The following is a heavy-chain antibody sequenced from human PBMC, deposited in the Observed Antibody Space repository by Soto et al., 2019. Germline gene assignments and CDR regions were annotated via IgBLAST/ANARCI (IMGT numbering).Heavy chain of an antibody. CDR3: ARGSHLWFGELLFDY. D-gene: IGHD3-10*01. Sequence: GGSLRLSCAASGFTFSSYAMSWVRQAPGKGLEWVSAISGSGGSTYYADSVKGRFTISRENAKNSLYLQMNSLRAGDTAVYYCARGSHLWFGELLFDYWGQGTLVTVSS. CDR2: ISGSGGST. CDR1: GFTFSSYA. J-gene: IGHJ4*02. V-gene: IGHV3-23*01.